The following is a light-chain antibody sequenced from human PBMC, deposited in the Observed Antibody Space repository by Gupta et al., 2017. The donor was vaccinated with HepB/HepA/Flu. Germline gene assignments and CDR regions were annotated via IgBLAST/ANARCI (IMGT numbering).Light chain of an antibody. CDR3: QQDAASPIT. J-gene: IGKJ5*01. Sequence: ENVLTQSPDTLSLSPGERAALSCMASQSVGKNYLAWYQQKPGQAPRFLIYGASGRATGIPDRFSGSGSGTDLTLIIIRLAPEDFAMYYCQQDAASPITFGQGTRLDIK. CDR1: QSVGKNY. CDR2: GAS. V-gene: IGKV3-20*01.